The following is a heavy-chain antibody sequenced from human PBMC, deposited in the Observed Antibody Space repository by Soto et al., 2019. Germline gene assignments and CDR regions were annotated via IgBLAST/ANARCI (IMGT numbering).Heavy chain of an antibody. CDR1: GGSISSYY. D-gene: IGHD1-26*01. Sequence: PSETLSLTCTVSGGSISSYYWSWIRQPPGKGLEWIGYIYYSGSTNYNPSLKSRVTISVDTSKNQFSLKLSSVTAADTAVYYCARDLGGSYHAYFDYWGQGTLVTVSS. V-gene: IGHV4-59*01. CDR2: IYYSGST. CDR3: ARDLGGSYHAYFDY. J-gene: IGHJ4*02.